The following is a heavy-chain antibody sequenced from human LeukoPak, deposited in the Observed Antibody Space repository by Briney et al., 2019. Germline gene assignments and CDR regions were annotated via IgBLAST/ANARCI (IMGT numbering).Heavy chain of an antibody. Sequence: SVKVSCKASGGTFSRYAISWVRQAPGQGLEWMGGIIPMFGIANYAQKFQSRVTITADESTSTAYMELSSLRSEDTAVYYCARDRPYTGGWRGFDYWGQGTLVTVSS. CDR2: IIPMFGIA. V-gene: IGHV1-69*13. CDR3: ARDRPYTGGWRGFDY. J-gene: IGHJ4*02. D-gene: IGHD6-19*01. CDR1: GGTFSRYA.